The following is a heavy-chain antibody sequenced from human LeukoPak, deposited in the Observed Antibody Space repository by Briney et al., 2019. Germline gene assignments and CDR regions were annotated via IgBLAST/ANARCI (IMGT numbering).Heavy chain of an antibody. V-gene: IGHV1-18*01. Sequence: ASVKVSCKASGYTFTSYGISWVRQAPGQGLEWMGWISAYNGNTNYAQKLQGRVTTTTDTSTSTAYMELRSLRSDDTAVYYCARMGVLLWFGEPWYFDYWGQGTLVTVSS. CDR3: ARMGVLLWFGEPWYFDY. CDR2: ISAYNGNT. D-gene: IGHD3-10*01. CDR1: GYTFTSYG. J-gene: IGHJ4*02.